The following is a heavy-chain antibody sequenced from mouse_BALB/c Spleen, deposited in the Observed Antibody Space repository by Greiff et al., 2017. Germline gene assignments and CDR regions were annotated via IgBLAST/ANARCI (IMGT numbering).Heavy chain of an antibody. CDR2: ISSGGSYT. Sequence: EVMVVESGGDLVKPGGSLKLSCAASGFTFSSYGMSWVRQTPDKRLEWVATISSGGSYTYYPDSVKGRFTISRDNAKNTLYLQMSSLKSEDTAMYYCARGEVRREFYFDYWGQGTTLTVSS. CDR1: GFTFSSYG. CDR3: ARGEVRREFYFDY. V-gene: IGHV5-6*02. J-gene: IGHJ2*01. D-gene: IGHD2-14*01.